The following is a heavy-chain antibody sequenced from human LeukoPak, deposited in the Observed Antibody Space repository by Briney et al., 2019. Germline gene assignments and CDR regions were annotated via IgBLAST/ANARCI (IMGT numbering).Heavy chain of an antibody. Sequence: GESLKISCEGSGYSFTNYWIAWVRQMPGKGLEWMGIIYPGDSDTRYSPSFQGRVTISADKSISTAYLQWSSLKASDTAMYYCARLRYCSGGSCPDPYYFDYWGQGTLVTVSS. V-gene: IGHV5-51*01. CDR2: IYPGDSDT. CDR1: GYSFTNYW. D-gene: IGHD2-15*01. J-gene: IGHJ4*02. CDR3: ARLRYCSGGSCPDPYYFDY.